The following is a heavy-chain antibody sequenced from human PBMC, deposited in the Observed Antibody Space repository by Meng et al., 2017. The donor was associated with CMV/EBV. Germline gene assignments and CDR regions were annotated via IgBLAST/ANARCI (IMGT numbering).Heavy chain of an antibody. CDR1: GFTFSSYA. CDR2: ISGSGGST. V-gene: IGHV3-23*01. D-gene: IGHD2-2*03. J-gene: IGHJ6*02. CDR3: AKDGYCSSTSCQDYYYYGMDV. Sequence: GESLKISCAASGFTFSSYAMSWVRQAPGKGLEWVSAISGSGGSTYYADSVKSRFTISRDNSKNTLYLQMNSLRAEDTAVYYCAKDGYCSSTSCQDYYYYGMDVWGQGTTVTVSS.